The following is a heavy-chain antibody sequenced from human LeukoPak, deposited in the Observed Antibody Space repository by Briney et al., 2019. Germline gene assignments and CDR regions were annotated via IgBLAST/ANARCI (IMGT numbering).Heavy chain of an antibody. J-gene: IGHJ6*02. CDR2: IYPRDGST. CDR3: ARDTPPEFTPGDYYYGMDV. V-gene: IGHV1-46*01. CDR1: GYTLTSNY. D-gene: IGHD3-10*01. Sequence: ASVKVSCKASGYTLTSNYIHWVRQAPGQGLEWMGMIYPRDGSTSYAQKFQGRVTVTRDTSTSTVHMELSGLRSEDTAVYYCARDTPPEFTPGDYYYGMDVWGQGTTVTVSS.